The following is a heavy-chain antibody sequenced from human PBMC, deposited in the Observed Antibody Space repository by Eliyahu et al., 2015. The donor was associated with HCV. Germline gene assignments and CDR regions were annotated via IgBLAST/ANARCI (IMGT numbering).Heavy chain of an antibody. D-gene: IGHD3-22*01. CDR2: ISYDGSKK. V-gene: IGHV3-30*18. CDR3: AKFYRADYYDSSGHYYGMDV. J-gene: IGHJ6*02. CDR1: GFTLSSXG. Sequence: QVQLVESGGGVVQPGRSLRLSCAASGFTLSSXGMHWVRQAPGKGLGWVAVISYDGSKKYYADSVKGRFTISRDNSKNTLCLQMNSLRAEDTAVYYCAKFYRADYYDSSGHYYGMDVWGQGTTVTVSS.